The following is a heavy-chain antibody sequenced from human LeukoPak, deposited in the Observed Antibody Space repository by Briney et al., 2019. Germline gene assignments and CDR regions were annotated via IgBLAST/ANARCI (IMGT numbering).Heavy chain of an antibody. CDR1: GFTFGSYA. V-gene: IGHV3-23*01. J-gene: IGHJ3*01. Sequence: GGSLRLSCAASGFTFGSYAIYWVRQAPGKGLEWVSGISGSGGITYFADSVKGRFTISRDNSKNTLYLQMNSLRAEDTAVYYCARVGASWGQGTMVTVSS. CDR3: ARVGAS. CDR2: ISGSGGIT.